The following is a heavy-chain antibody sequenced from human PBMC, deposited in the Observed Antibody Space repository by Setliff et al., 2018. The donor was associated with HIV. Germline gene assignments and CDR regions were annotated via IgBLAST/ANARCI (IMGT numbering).Heavy chain of an antibody. J-gene: IGHJ6*03. CDR1: GGSISSYY. CDR2: IYYSGST. V-gene: IGHV4-59*01. Sequence: PSETPSLTCTVSGGSISSYYWSWVRQPPGKGLEWIGYIYYSGSTNYNPSLKSRVTISVDTSKNQFSLKLSSVTAADTAVYYCARGADYYYYYIDVWGKGTTVTVSS. CDR3: ARGADYYYYYIDV.